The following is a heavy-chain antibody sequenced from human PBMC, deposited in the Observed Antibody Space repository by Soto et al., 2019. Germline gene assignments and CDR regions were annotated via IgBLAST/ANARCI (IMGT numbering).Heavy chain of an antibody. CDR3: ARRLGQELESPYCYGMDV. J-gene: IGHJ6*02. Sequence: QVQLVESGGGVVQPGRSLRLSCAASGFTFSSYAMHWVRQAPGKGLEWVAVISYDGSNKYYADSVKGRFTISRDNSKNTLYLQMNTLRSAYTAVYYCARRLGQELESPYCYGMDVWGQGTTVTVSS. CDR1: GFTFSSYA. CDR2: ISYDGSNK. V-gene: IGHV3-30-3*01. D-gene: IGHD6-13*01.